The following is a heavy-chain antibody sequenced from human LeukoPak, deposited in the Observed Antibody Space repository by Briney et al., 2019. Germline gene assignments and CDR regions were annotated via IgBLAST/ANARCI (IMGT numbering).Heavy chain of an antibody. D-gene: IGHD5-18*01. CDR1: GGSISNSDYY. CDR2: IYYGGTT. J-gene: IGHJ4*02. V-gene: IGHV4-39*01. Sequence: SETLSLTCTVSGGSISNSDYYWDWVRQPPGKGLEWIGSIYYGGTTYYNPSLESRVTISVDTSKSQFSLKLSSVTAADTAVYYCARRGYSYVTFDYWGQGTLVTVSS. CDR3: ARRGYSYVTFDY.